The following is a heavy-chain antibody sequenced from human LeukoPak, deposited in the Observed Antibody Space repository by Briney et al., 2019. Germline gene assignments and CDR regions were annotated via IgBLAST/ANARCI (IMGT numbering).Heavy chain of an antibody. CDR3: VKDQYSYRFALDY. D-gene: IGHD5-18*01. V-gene: IGHV3-64D*09. CDR1: GFTFSSYA. J-gene: IGHJ4*02. CDR2: ISSNGGST. Sequence: AGGPLRLSCSASGFTFSSYAMHWVRQAPGKGLEYVSAISSNGGSTYHADSVKGRFTISRDNSKNTLYLQMSSLRTEDTAVYYCVKDQYSYRFALDYWGQGTLVTVSS.